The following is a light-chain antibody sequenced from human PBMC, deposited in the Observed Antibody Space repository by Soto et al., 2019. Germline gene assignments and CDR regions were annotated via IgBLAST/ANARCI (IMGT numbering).Light chain of an antibody. Sequence: EIVLTQSPATLSLSPGEGATLSCRASQSVSSTFLAWYQHKPGRPPRLLIYGASSRATDIPDRFSGSASGTDFTLTISRLEPEDFAVYFCQQYSDLPMTFGQGTRLEI. J-gene: IGKJ5*01. CDR3: QQYSDLPMT. CDR2: GAS. V-gene: IGKV3-20*01. CDR1: QSVSSTF.